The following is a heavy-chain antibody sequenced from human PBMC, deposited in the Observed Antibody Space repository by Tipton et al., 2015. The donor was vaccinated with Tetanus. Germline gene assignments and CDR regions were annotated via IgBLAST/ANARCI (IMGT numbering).Heavy chain of an antibody. D-gene: IGHD2-8*02. CDR1: GYIFNNYW. Sequence: QLVQSGGEVKKPGESLKISCKGSGYIFNNYWIGWVRQKPGKGLEWMWIIYPGDSDTSYSPSFQGQVTILVDKSINTAYLQWSSLKASDTSMFYCARAHCTDGVCNFDFWGQGALVTVAS. V-gene: IGHV5-51*01. CDR3: ARAHCTDGVCNFDF. CDR2: IYPGDSDT. J-gene: IGHJ4*02.